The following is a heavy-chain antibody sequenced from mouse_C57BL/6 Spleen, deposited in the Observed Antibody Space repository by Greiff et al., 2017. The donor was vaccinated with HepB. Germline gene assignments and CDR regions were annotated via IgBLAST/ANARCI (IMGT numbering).Heavy chain of an antibody. J-gene: IGHJ2*01. CDR2: ISDGGSYT. CDR3: ARDGAPYDSYFDY. CDR1: GFTFSSYA. V-gene: IGHV5-4*01. D-gene: IGHD2-4*01. Sequence: DVKLVESGGGLVKPGGSLKLSCAASGFTFSSYAMSWVRQTPEKRLEWVATISDGGSYTYYPDNVKGRFTISRDNAKNNLYLQMSHLKSEDTAMYYCARDGAPYDSYFDYWGQGTTLTVSS.